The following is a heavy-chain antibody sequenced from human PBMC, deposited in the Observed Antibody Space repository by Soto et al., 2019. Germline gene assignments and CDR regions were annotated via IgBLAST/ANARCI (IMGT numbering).Heavy chain of an antibody. CDR2: ISASGGTT. D-gene: IGHD2-21*01. CDR1: VFTFSTYS. CDR3: ATMFMAQLWYPEY. V-gene: IGHV3-23*01. Sequence: PGGSLRLSCAASVFTFSTYSMTLVRQAPGKGLQCVSAISASGGTTYYADSVKGRFTISRDNDNNILYLQMNSLRAEDTAVYYGATMFMAQLWYPEYWGQGAMVTVSS. J-gene: IGHJ4*02.